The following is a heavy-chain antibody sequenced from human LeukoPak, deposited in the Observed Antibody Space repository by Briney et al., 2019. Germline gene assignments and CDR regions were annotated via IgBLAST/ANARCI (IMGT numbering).Heavy chain of an antibody. Sequence: ASVKVSCKASGYTFTSYYMHWVRQAPGQGLEWMGWMNPNSGATNYAQKFQGRVTMTRDTSISTAYMELSRLRSDDTAVFYCARNTYYYDSSAGTFDFWGQGTLVTVSS. V-gene: IGHV1-2*02. D-gene: IGHD3-22*01. J-gene: IGHJ4*02. CDR1: GYTFTSYY. CDR3: ARNTYYYDSSAGTFDF. CDR2: MNPNSGAT.